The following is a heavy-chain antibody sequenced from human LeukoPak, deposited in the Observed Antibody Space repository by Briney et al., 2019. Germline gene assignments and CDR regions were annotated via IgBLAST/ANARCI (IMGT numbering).Heavy chain of an antibody. D-gene: IGHD6-19*01. CDR3: AREKSSGWFYFDY. J-gene: IGHJ4*02. Sequence: PGGSLRLSCAASGFTFSDYYMSWIRQAPGKGLEWVSYISSSGTTIYFTDSVKGRFTISRDNAENSLYLQTNSLRAEDTAVYYCAREKSSGWFYFDYWGQGTLVTVSS. CDR2: ISSSGTTI. CDR1: GFTFSDYY. V-gene: IGHV3-11*01.